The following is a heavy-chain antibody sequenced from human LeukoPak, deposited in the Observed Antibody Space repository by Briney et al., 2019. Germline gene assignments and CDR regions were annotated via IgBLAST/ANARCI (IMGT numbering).Heavy chain of an antibody. CDR1: GFTFSDYY. D-gene: IGHD1-20*01. J-gene: IGHJ4*02. Sequence: GGSPRLSCAASGFTFSDYYMSWIRQAPGKGLGWVSYISSSGSTLYYADSVKGRITISRDNAKNSLYLQMNSLRAEDTAVYYCARRRYNWNAIDYWGQGTLVTVSS. CDR2: ISSSGSTL. CDR3: ARRRYNWNAIDY. V-gene: IGHV3-11*01.